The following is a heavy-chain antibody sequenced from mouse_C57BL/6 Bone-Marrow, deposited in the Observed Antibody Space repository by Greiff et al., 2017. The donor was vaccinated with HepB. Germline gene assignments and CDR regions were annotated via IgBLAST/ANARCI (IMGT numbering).Heavy chain of an antibody. D-gene: IGHD1-1*01. J-gene: IGHJ2*01. Sequence: DVQLQESGPVLVKPGASVKMSCKASGYTFTDYYMNWVKQSHGKSLEWIGVINPYNGGTSYNQKFKGKATLTVDKSSSTAYMELNSLTSEDSAVYCCAPITTAYYFDYWGQGTTLTVSS. CDR2: INPYNGGT. CDR1: GYTFTDYY. CDR3: APITTAYYFDY. V-gene: IGHV1-19*01.